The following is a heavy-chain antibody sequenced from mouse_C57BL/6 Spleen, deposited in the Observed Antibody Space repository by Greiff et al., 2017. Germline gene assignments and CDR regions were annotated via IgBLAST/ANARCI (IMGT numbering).Heavy chain of an antibody. V-gene: IGHV1-76*01. CDR2: IYPGSGNT. J-gene: IGHJ1*03. CDR1: GYTFTDYS. Sequence: QVQLKESGAELVRPGASVKLSCKASGYTFTDYSINWVKQRPGQGLEWISRIYPGSGNTYYNENFKGKATLTAEKSSSTAYMQLSSLTSEDSAVYFCARSIYYYGSGYFDVGGTGTTVTGAS. CDR3: ARSIYYYGSGYFDV. D-gene: IGHD1-1*01.